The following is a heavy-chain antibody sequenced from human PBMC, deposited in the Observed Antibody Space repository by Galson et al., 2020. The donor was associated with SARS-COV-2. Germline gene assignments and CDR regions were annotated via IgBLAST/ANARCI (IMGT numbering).Heavy chain of an antibody. V-gene: IGHV1-3*04. Sequence: ASVKVSCKASGYNFNKYDMHWVRQAPGQGLEWMASINTGNGHTKYSQQFQGGVTVNRDTSATTVYMELRSLRFEDTAIYYCAKEGDSGYDLEYWGQGTLVAVSS. J-gene: IGHJ4*02. D-gene: IGHD5-12*01. CDR2: INTGNGHT. CDR1: GYNFNKYD. CDR3: AKEGDSGYDLEY.